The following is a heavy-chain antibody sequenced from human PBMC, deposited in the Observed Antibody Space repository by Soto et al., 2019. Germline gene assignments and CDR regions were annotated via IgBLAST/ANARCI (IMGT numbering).Heavy chain of an antibody. V-gene: IGHV1-2*02. D-gene: IGHD3-3*01. CDR2: INPNTGGI. J-gene: IGHJ5*02. CDR1: GYTFSGYY. Sequence: ASVKVSCKASGYTFSGYYMHWLRQSPGQGLEWMGWINPNTGGINYAQKFQGRVTMTRDTSISTVYMELSRLRSDDTAVYYCAREDDDGWFDPWGQGTLVTVSS. CDR3: AREDDDGWFDP.